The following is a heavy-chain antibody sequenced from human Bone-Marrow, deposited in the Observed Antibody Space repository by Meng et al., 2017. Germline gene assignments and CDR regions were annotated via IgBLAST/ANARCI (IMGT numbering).Heavy chain of an antibody. Sequence: HLGQSGPVVKKPGAPVALCCNPSESTVAAYSIHWLRQAPGQRGEWIGRIDTNNDHTQYAQNFQGSVTMASKTSISTVYMDLNGLRSDDTAVYYCARDEDISAAGKRFCDYWGQGTLVTVSS. CDR1: ESTVAAYS. J-gene: IGHJ4*02. CDR3: ARDEDISAAGKRFCDY. V-gene: IGHV1-2*06. D-gene: IGHD6-13*01. CDR2: IDTNNDHT.